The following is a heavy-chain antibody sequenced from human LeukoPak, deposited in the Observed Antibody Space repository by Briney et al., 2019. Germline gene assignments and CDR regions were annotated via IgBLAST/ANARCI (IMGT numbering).Heavy chain of an antibody. CDR1: GGSISSYY. V-gene: IGHV4-59*12. CDR3: ARRPWEWHLGDAFDI. D-gene: IGHD1-26*01. J-gene: IGHJ3*02. CDR2: IYYSGST. Sequence: PSETLSLTCTVSGGSISSYYWSWIRQPPGKGLEWIGYIYYSGSTNYNPSLKSRVTISVDTSKNQFSLKLSSVTAADTAVYYCARRPWEWHLGDAFDIWGQGTMVTVSS.